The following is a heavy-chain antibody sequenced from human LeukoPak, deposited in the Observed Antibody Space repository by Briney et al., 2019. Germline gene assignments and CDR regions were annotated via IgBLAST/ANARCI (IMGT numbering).Heavy chain of an antibody. CDR2: IYYSGST. CDR1: GGSISSYY. J-gene: IGHJ4*02. D-gene: IGHD6-13*01. Sequence: SETLSLTCTVSGGSISSYYWSWIRQPPGKGLEWIGYIYYSGSTNNNPSLKSRLTMSVDTSRNQFSLRLSSVTAADTAVYYCATYSSSWARFDYWGQGSLVIVPS. V-gene: IGHV4-59*08. CDR3: ATYSSSWARFDY.